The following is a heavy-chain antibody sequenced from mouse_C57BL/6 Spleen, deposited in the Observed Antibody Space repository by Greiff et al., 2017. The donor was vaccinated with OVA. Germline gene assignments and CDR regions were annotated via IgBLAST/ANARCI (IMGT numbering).Heavy chain of an antibody. V-gene: IGHV1-81*01. CDR2: IYPRSGNT. D-gene: IGHD1-1*01. Sequence: QVQLQQSGAELARPGASVKLSCKASGYTFTSYGISWVKQRTGQGLEWIGEIYPRSGNTYYNEKFKGKATLTADKSSSTAYMELRSLTSEDSAVYFCARCHYYGSSYDDWGQGTTLTVSS. J-gene: IGHJ2*01. CDR3: ARCHYYGSSYDD. CDR1: GYTFTSYG.